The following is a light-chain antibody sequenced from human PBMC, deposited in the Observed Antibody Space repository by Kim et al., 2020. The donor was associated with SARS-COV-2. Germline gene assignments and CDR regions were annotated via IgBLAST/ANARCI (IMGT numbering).Light chain of an antibody. CDR2: GAS. V-gene: IGKV3-20*01. CDR1: QSVSSSY. CDR3: KQYGSSPYT. J-gene: IGKJ2*01. Sequence: EIVLTQSPGTLSLSPGERATLSCRASQSVSSSYLAWYQQKPGQAPRLLIYGASSRATGIPDRFSGSGSETDFTLTISRLEPEDFAVYYCKQYGSSPYTFGQETKVE.